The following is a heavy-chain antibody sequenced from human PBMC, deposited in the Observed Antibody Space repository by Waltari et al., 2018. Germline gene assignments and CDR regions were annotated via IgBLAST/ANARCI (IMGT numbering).Heavy chain of an antibody. CDR3: ARRPTGIDY. CDR1: GSSLSGAC. Sequence: QVQHRPWGTGLLRPSETLSLTCAVYGSSLSGACYVWTRQPPGKGLGWNGEVIQGRPTKFNPSLKSRLTMAMGLSRSQITLELTSVTAADTGVYYGARRPTGIDYWGQGTLVTVSS. D-gene: IGHD3-9*01. CDR2: VIQGRPT. V-gene: IGHV4-34*12. J-gene: IGHJ4*02.